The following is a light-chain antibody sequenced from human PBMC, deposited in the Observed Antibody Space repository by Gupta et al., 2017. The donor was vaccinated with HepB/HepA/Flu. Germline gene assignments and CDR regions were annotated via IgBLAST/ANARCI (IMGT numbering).Light chain of an antibody. CDR3: AAWDDSLSTSVV. V-gene: IGLV1-47*01. CDR2: KKN. J-gene: IGLJ2*01. CDR1: SSNIGSLY. Sequence: QSVLTQPPSTSGTPGQRVTISCSGSSSNIGSLYVDWYQQLPGTDPKLLIYKKNQRPSGVPDRFSGSKSGTSDSLAICGLRSDDEADYYWAAWDDSLSTSVVFGGGTKLTVL.